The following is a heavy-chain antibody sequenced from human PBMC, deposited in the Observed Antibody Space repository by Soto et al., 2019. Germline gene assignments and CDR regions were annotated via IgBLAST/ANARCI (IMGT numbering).Heavy chain of an antibody. CDR2: ISSSGSTI. Sequence: GGSLRLSCAASGFTFSSYEMNWVRQAPGKGLEWVSYISSSGSTIYYADSVKGRFTISRDNAKNSLYLQMNSLRAEDTAVYYCASLTGTHDYWGQGTLVTVSS. V-gene: IGHV3-48*03. CDR1: GFTFSSYE. CDR3: ASLTGTHDY. D-gene: IGHD1-7*01. J-gene: IGHJ4*02.